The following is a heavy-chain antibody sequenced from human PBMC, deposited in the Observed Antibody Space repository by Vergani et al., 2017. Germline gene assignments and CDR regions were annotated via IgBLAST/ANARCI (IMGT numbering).Heavy chain of an antibody. CDR1: GFTFTAHG. CDR3: AKEGRSGITPFVAD. V-gene: IGHV3-23*04. J-gene: IGHJ4*02. Sequence: EVQLVESGGGLVQPGESLRLSCVASGFTFTAHGLNWVRQAPGKGLEWVSGISGQNFRTHYADSVKGRFTISRDDSKNTVYLQINSLRAEDTAVYYCAKEGRSGITPFVADWGQGTLVTVSS. CDR2: ISGQNFRT. D-gene: IGHD1-14*01.